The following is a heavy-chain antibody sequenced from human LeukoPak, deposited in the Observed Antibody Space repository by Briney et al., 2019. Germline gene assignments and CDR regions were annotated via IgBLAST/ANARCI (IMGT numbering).Heavy chain of an antibody. Sequence: GGSLRLSCAASGLTFSNYGMSWVRQAPGKGLEWVSAISGSGGNTYYADSVKGRFTISRDNSKNTLYLQMKSLRAEDTAVYYCAKTGGIAAAHWGQGTLVTVSS. V-gene: IGHV3-23*01. CDR3: AKTGGIAAAH. J-gene: IGHJ4*02. D-gene: IGHD6-13*01. CDR2: ISGSGGNT. CDR1: GLTFSNYG.